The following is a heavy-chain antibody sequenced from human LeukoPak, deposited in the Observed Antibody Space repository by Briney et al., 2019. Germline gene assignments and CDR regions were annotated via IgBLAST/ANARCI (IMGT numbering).Heavy chain of an antibody. CDR2: SYSGGMT. CDR1: GGSISSGDEY. Sequence: ASETLTLTCTATGGSISSGDEYWSWLRQPPGKGLEWIASSYSGGMTFYSPSLKSRLTISADTSRNYFSLRLSSVTAADTALYYCARHFVHPTPYCVSCGEGSRVTVSS. J-gene: IGHJ1*01. CDR3: ARHFVHPTPYCVS. D-gene: IGHD2-8*01. V-gene: IGHV4-39*01.